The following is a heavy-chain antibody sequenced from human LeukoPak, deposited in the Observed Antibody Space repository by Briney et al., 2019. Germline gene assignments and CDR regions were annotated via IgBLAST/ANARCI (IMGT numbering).Heavy chain of an antibody. D-gene: IGHD5-24*01. CDR2: IISNGDT. Sequence: GGSLTLSCTASEFTISRNYMLWVRQARGRGVEGGSLIISNGDTHYSDSGKGRCTISRDTSKNKVSLQMNRLRVEATAMYYCTRDQMNYWGQGTLVTVSS. V-gene: IGHV3-53*01. J-gene: IGHJ4*02. CDR1: EFTISRNY. CDR3: TRDQMNY.